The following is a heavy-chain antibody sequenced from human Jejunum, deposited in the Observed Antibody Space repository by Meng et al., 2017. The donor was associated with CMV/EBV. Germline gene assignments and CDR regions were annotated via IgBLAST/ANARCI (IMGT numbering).Heavy chain of an antibody. CDR3: ARDRMAAPGTFEY. Sequence: QGHLQGSGPGLVKPSETLSLTCTVSGGSISGYYWNWIRQPAGKGLEWIGRVYMSGSTNYNPSLRSRVAMSVDTSKTQFSLRLTSVTAADTAVYYCARDRMAAPGTFEYWGQGTLVTVSS. V-gene: IGHV4-4*07. D-gene: IGHD6-13*01. CDR2: VYMSGST. CDR1: GGSISGYY. J-gene: IGHJ4*02.